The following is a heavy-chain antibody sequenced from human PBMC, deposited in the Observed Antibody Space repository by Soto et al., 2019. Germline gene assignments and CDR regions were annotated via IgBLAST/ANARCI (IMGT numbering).Heavy chain of an antibody. CDR3: AKDLRRGGYSGYG. J-gene: IGHJ4*02. V-gene: IGHV3-23*01. D-gene: IGHD5-12*01. CDR2: ISGSGGST. CDR1: GFTFSSYA. Sequence: EVQLLESGGGLVQPGGSLRLSCAASGFTFSSYAMSWVRQAPGKGLEWVSDISGSGGSTYYADSVKGRFTISRDNSKNTLYLQMNSLRAEDTAVYYCAKDLRRGGYSGYGWGQGTLVTVSS.